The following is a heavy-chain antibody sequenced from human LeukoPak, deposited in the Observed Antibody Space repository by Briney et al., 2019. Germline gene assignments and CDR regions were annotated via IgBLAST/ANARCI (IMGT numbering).Heavy chain of an antibody. CDR3: AKDLYHESRGVDF. Sequence: HPGGSLRLSCVASGFAFSNYAMSWVRQAPGKGLEWVSGISGSGSNTYYADSVKGRFTISRDNSKHTLYLQMNSLRAEDTAVYYCAKDLYHESRGVDFWGQGTLVTVSS. D-gene: IGHD3-22*01. V-gene: IGHV3-23*01. J-gene: IGHJ4*02. CDR2: ISGSGSNT. CDR1: GFAFSNYA.